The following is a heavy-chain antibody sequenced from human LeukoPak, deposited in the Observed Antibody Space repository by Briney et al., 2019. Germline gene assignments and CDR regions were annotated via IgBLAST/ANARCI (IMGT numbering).Heavy chain of an antibody. CDR2: IYTSGST. J-gene: IGHJ6*03. D-gene: IGHD2-15*01. Sequence: SETLSLTCTVSGGSINTYYWSWIRQPAGRGLEYIGRIYTSGSTNYNPSLKSRVTISVDTSKNQFSLKLSSVTAEDTAVYYCARGRGRSSWYYYYYMDVWGKGTTVTVSS. CDR1: GGSINTYY. V-gene: IGHV4-4*07. CDR3: ARGRGRSSWYYYYYMDV.